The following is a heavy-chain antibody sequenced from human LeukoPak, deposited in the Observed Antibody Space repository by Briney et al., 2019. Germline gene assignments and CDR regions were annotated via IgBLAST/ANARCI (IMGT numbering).Heavy chain of an antibody. V-gene: IGHV3-9*01. CDR1: GFTFDDYA. D-gene: IGHD3-10*01. CDR2: ISWNSGSI. CDR3: AKGRWAREFDY. Sequence: GGSLRLSCAASGFTFDDYAMHWVRQAPGKGLEWVSGISWNSGSIGYADSVKGRFTISRDNAKNSLYLQMNSLRAEDTALYYCAKGRWAREFDYWGQGTLVTVSS. J-gene: IGHJ4*02.